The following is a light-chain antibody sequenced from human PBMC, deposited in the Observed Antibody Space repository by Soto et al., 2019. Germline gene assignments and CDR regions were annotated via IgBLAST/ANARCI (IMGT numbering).Light chain of an antibody. J-gene: IGKJ4*01. V-gene: IGKV3D-20*02. CDR1: QSVSNNY. CDR2: GAS. CDR3: QQRSNWPLT. Sequence: EIALTQSPGTLSLSPGERATLSCRASQSVSNNYLAWYQQKPGQAPRLLIYGASNRATGIPDRFSGSGSGTDFTLTISRLEPEDFAVYYCQQRSNWPLTFGGGTKVDIK.